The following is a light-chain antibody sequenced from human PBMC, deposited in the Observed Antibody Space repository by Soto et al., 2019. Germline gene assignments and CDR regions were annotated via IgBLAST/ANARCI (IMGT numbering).Light chain of an antibody. J-gene: IGKJ1*01. CDR1: QSVSSY. CDR3: QQRYNWPLT. CDR2: DAS. Sequence: IVLTPSPATLSLSPVERATLSCRASQSVSSYLAWYQQKFGQAPRLLIYDASNRATGIPARFSGSGSATDFTLTISSLEPEDFAIYYCQQRYNWPLTFGQGTKVDIK. V-gene: IGKV3-11*01.